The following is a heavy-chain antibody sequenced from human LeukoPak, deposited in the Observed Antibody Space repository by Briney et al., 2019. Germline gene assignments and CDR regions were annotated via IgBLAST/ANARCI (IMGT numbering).Heavy chain of an antibody. CDR3: ARISQRSFDP. Sequence: GGSLRLSCAASGFTFSSDWMRWGREAPGKGVGWVANIKQDGVQQHYVASVQDRFTHPRDNAKSSLFLQMNSLRAEVTAVYYCARISQRSFDPCGQGTLVTVSS. CDR2: IKQDGVQQ. D-gene: IGHD2-15*01. J-gene: IGHJ5*02. V-gene: IGHV3-7*05. CDR1: GFTFSSDW.